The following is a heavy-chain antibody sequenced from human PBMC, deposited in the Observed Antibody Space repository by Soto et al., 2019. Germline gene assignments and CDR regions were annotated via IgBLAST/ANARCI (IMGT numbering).Heavy chain of an antibody. J-gene: IGHJ6*02. CDR2: IRSKANSYAT. CDR3: TITMVRGVTYYYYYYGMDV. V-gene: IGHV3-73*01. D-gene: IGHD3-10*01. CDR1: GFTFSGSA. Sequence: GGSLRLSCAASGFTFSGSAMHWVRQASGKGLEWVGRIRSKANSYATAYAASVKGRFTISRDDSKNTAYLQMNSLKTEDTAVYYCTITMVRGVTYYYYYYGMDVWGQGTTVTVSS.